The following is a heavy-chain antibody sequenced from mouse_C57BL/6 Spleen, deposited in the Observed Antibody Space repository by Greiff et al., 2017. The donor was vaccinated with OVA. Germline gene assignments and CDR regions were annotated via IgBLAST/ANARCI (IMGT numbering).Heavy chain of an antibody. J-gene: IGHJ4*01. CDR2: IWSGGST. Sequence: QVQLQQSGPGLVQPSQSLSITCTVSGFSLTSYGVHWVRQSPGKGLEWLGVIWSGGSTDYNAAFISRLSISKDNSKSQVFFKMNSLQADDTAIYYCARNRDDGYYVGYAMDYWGQGTSVTVSS. CDR1: GFSLTSYG. CDR3: ARNRDDGYYVGYAMDY. D-gene: IGHD2-3*01. V-gene: IGHV2-2*01.